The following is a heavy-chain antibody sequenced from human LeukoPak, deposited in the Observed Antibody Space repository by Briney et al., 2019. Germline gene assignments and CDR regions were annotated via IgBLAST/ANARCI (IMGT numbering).Heavy chain of an antibody. V-gene: IGHV3-74*01. D-gene: IGHD6-25*01. J-gene: IGHJ4*02. CDR3: AKDHSTSSGY. CDR1: GFTFSSYW. CDR2: INSDGSST. Sequence: GGSLRLSCAASGFTFSSYWMHWLRQAPGKGLVWVSRINSDGSSTSYADSVKGRFTISRDNSKNTLYLQMNSLRAEDTAVHYCAKDHSTSSGYRGQGTLVTASS.